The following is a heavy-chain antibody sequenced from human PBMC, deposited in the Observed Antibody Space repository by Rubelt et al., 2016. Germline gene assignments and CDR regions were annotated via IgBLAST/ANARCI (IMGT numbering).Heavy chain of an antibody. CDR3: ARHISVFVVNYMDV. V-gene: IGHV5-51*01. D-gene: IGHD2-15*01. J-gene: IGHJ6*03. CDR1: GYRFTNYW. Sequence: EVQLVQPGAEVKKPGESLKISCKGSGYRFTNYWIGWVRQMPGKGMAWMGTIHPGDPATRYSPPFPGQVTITAYKTINTASLQWRSLKASDTAMYYCARHISVFVVNYMDVWGKGTTVTVSS. CDR2: IHPGDPAT.